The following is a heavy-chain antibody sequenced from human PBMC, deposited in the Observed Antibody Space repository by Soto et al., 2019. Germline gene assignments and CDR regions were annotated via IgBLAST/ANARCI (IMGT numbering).Heavy chain of an antibody. V-gene: IGHV1-18*04. CDR2: ISSYNSNNGDT. D-gene: IGHD2-15*01. CDR1: GYTFSNYA. J-gene: IGHJ6*02. CDR3: ARDELDRREVGYSGMDV. Sequence: ASVKVSCKTSGYTFSNYAISWVRHAPGQGLEWMGWISSYNSNNGDTKSAQMLQGRVTMTIDTSATTAYMELRSLRSDDTAVYYCARDELDRREVGYSGMDVWGQGTTVTVSS.